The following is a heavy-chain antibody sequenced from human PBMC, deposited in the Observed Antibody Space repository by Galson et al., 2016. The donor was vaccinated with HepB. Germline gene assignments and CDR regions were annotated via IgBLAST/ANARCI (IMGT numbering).Heavy chain of an antibody. V-gene: IGHV3-49*03. J-gene: IGHJ4*02. CDR3: TRAFPHSSAMGDY. CDR1: GFIFGDYT. CDR2: VRNKDYGETT. D-gene: IGHD6-19*01. Sequence: SLRLSCAGSGFIFGDYTMTWFRQAPGKGLEWVGFVRNKDYGETTEYAASVKGSFTISRDDSKSIAYLQVSTLKTEDTAMYYCTRAFPHSSAMGDYWGQGTLVTVS.